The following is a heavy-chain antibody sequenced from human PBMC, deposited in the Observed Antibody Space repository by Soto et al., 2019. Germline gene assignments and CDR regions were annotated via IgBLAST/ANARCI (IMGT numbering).Heavy chain of an antibody. CDR2: IIPIFGTA. J-gene: IGHJ4*01. D-gene: IGHD5-18*01. V-gene: IGHV1-69*13. CDR3: ARWIRGYSYGHFDY. Sequence: SVKVSCKASGYTFTNYCISWVRQAPGQGLEWMGGIIPIFGTANYAQKFQGRVTITADESTSTAYMELSSLRSEDTAVYYCARWIRGYSYGHFDYWGHGTLVTVSS. CDR1: GYTFTNYC.